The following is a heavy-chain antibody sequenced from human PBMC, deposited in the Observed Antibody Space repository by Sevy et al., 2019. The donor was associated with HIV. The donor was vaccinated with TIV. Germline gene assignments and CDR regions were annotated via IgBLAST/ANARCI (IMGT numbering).Heavy chain of an antibody. J-gene: IGHJ4*02. CDR2: IRSKAYGGTT. Sequence: GGSLRLSCTASGFTFGDYAMSWVRQAPGKGLEWVGFIRSKAYGGTTEYTASVKGRFTISRDDSKSIAYLQMNSLKTEDTAVYYCTRDRYSGSYPYYFDYWGQGTLVTVSS. V-gene: IGHV3-49*04. D-gene: IGHD1-26*01. CDR1: GFTFGDYA. CDR3: TRDRYSGSYPYYFDY.